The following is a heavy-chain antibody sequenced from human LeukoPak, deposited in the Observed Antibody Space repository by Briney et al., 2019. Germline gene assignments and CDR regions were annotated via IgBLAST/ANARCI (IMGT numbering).Heavy chain of an antibody. Sequence: GASVKVSCKASGYTFTGYYMHWVRQAPGQGLEWMGWINPNSGGTNYAQEFQGRVTMTRDTSISTAYMELSSLRSEDTAVYYCARDPSPNYYDSSGYDGWFDPWGQGTLVTVSS. CDR1: GYTFTGYY. D-gene: IGHD3-22*01. CDR2: INPNSGGT. CDR3: ARDPSPNYYDSSGYDGWFDP. V-gene: IGHV1-2*02. J-gene: IGHJ5*02.